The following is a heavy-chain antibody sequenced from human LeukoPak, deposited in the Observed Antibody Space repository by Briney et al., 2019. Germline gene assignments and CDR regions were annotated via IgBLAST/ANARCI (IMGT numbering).Heavy chain of an antibody. V-gene: IGHV1-2*04. D-gene: IGHD2-15*01. CDR3: ARGLGYCSGGSCPPSSWFDP. J-gene: IGHJ5*02. Sequence: ASVKASCKASGYTFTGYYMHWVRQAPGQGLEWMGWINPNSGGTNYAQKFQGWVTMTRDTSISTAYMELSRLRSDDTAVYYCARGLGYCSGGSCPPSSWFDPWGQGTLVTVSS. CDR2: INPNSGGT. CDR1: GYTFTGYY.